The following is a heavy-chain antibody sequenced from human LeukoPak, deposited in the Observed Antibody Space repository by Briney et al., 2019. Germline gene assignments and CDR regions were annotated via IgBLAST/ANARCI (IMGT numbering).Heavy chain of an antibody. V-gene: IGHV3-15*01. CDR2: IKSKTDGGTT. CDR1: GFTFSNAW. CDR3: TTESVLLWFGELPVPYFDY. D-gene: IGHD3-10*01. J-gene: IGHJ4*02. Sequence: GGSLRLSCAASGFTFSNAWMSWVRQAPGKGLEWVGRIKSKTDGGTTDYAAPVKGRFTISRDDSKNTLYLQMNSLKTEDTAVYYCTTESVLLWFGELPVPYFDYWGQGTLVTVSS.